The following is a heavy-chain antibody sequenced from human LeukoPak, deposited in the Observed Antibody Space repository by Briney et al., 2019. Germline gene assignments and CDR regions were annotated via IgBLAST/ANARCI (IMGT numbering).Heavy chain of an antibody. D-gene: IGHD2-21*02. Sequence: HTGGSLRLSCAASGFTFSSYATSWVRQAPGKGLEWVSAISGSGGSTYYADSVKGRFTISRDNSKNTLYLQMNSLRAEDTAVYYCAKDLNVYCGGDCYSQPDYWGQGTLVTVSS. V-gene: IGHV3-23*01. CDR1: GFTFSSYA. CDR3: AKDLNVYCGGDCYSQPDY. CDR2: ISGSGGST. J-gene: IGHJ4*02.